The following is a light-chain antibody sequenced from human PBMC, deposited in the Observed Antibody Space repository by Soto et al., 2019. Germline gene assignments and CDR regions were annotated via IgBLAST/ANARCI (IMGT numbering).Light chain of an antibody. CDR2: EVD. Sequence: QSVLTQPASVSGSPGQSITISCTGTSSDVGGYNYVSWYQHHPGKAPKLIIYEVDNRPPGVSNRFSGSKSGNTASLTISGIQAADEADYYCSSSTSRTTLASYLFGNGTKVTVL. CDR1: SSDVGGYNY. J-gene: IGLJ1*01. CDR3: SSSTSRTTLASYL. V-gene: IGLV2-14*01.